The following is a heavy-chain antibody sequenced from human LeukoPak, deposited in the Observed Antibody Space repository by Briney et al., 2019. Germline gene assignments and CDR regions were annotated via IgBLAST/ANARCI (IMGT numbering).Heavy chain of an antibody. J-gene: IGHJ6*02. Sequence: SETLSLTCTVSGGSISSYYWSWIRQPAGKGLEWIGRIYTSGSTNYNPSLKSRVTMSVDTSKNQFSLKLSSVTAADTAVYYCARDPQNYDFWSGYYHYYGMDVWGQGTTVTVSS. D-gene: IGHD3-3*01. V-gene: IGHV4-4*07. CDR3: ARDPQNYDFWSGYYHYYGMDV. CDR1: GGSISSYY. CDR2: IYTSGST.